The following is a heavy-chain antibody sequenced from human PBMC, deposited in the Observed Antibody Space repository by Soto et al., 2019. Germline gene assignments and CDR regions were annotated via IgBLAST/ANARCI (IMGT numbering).Heavy chain of an antibody. CDR3: ARGGIAAAGHLSGDWFDP. Sequence: PSQTLSLTCAISGDSASSNSSAWNWIRQSPSRGLEWLGRTYYRSKWYNDYAVSVKSRITINPDTSKNQFSLQLNSVTPEDTAVYYCARGGIAAAGHLSGDWFDPWGQGTLVTVSS. D-gene: IGHD6-13*01. CDR1: GDSASSNSSA. V-gene: IGHV6-1*01. CDR2: TYYRSKWYN. J-gene: IGHJ5*02.